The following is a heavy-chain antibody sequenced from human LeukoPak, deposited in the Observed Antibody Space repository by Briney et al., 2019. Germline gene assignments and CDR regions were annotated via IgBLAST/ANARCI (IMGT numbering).Heavy chain of an antibody. CDR3: ARDIVVVPAAPRWWLDP. V-gene: IGHV1-46*01. Sequence: ASVKVSCKASGYTFTSYYMHWVRQAPGQGLEWMGIINPSGGSTSYAQKFQGRVTMTRDTSTSTVYMELSSLRSEDTAVYYCARDIVVVPAAPRWWLDPWGQGTLVTVSS. J-gene: IGHJ5*02. D-gene: IGHD2-2*01. CDR1: GYTFTSYY. CDR2: INPSGGST.